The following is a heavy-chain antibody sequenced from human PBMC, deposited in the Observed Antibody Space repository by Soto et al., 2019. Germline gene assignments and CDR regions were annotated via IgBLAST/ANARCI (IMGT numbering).Heavy chain of an antibody. CDR1: GFSLSNARMG. CDR3: ARIPGSGSYDWYFDL. V-gene: IGHV2-26*01. D-gene: IGHD3-10*01. Sequence: QVTLKESGPVLVKPTETLTLTCTVSGFSLSNARMGVSWIRQPPGKALEWLAHIFSNDEKSYSTSLKSRLTISTNTSKSQVVLTMTNMDPVDTATYYCARIPGSGSYDWYFDLWGRGTLVTVSS. CDR2: IFSNDEK. J-gene: IGHJ2*01.